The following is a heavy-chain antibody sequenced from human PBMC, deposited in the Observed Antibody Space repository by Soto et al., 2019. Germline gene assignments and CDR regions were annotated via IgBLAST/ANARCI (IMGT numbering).Heavy chain of an antibody. CDR1: GFTFSGGYW. CDR2: IKEDGSET. CDR3: ARTRGY. Sequence: EVLVVESGGGLVQPGGSLRLSRAVSGFTFSGGYWMKWVRQAPGKGLEWVATIKEDGSETYYVDSVKVRFTISRDSAKISLYLQVNSLRVEDTAVYYCARTRGYWGQGSLVTVSS. V-gene: IGHV3-7*03. J-gene: IGHJ4*02. D-gene: IGHD3-3*01.